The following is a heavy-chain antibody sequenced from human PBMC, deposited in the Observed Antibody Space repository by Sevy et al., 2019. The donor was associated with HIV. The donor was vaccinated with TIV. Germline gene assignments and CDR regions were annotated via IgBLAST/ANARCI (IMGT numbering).Heavy chain of an antibody. D-gene: IGHD5-18*01. J-gene: IGHJ4*02. CDR1: GFTFDDYA. CDR2: ISWNSGSI. V-gene: IGHV3-9*01. Sequence: GGSLRLSCAASGFTFDDYAMHWVRQAPGKGLEWVSGISWNSGSIGYADSVKGRFTISRDNAKNSLYLQMNSLRAEDKALYYCAKDGSEGGYSYGRPIDYWGQGTLVTVSS. CDR3: AKDGSEGGYSYGRPIDY.